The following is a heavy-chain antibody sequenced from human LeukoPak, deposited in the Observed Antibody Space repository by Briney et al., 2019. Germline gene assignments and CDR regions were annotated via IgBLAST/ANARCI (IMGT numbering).Heavy chain of an antibody. CDR1: GYTFTSYY. Sequence: ASVKVSCKASGYTFTSYYMHWVRQAPGQGLEWMGIINPSGGSTSYAQKFQGRVTMTSDMSTSTVYMELSSLRSEDTAVYYCARRKGYLRGYYYYCMDVWGKGTTVTVSS. V-gene: IGHV1-46*01. D-gene: IGHD2-15*01. J-gene: IGHJ6*03. CDR2: INPSGGST. CDR3: ARRKGYLRGYYYYCMDV.